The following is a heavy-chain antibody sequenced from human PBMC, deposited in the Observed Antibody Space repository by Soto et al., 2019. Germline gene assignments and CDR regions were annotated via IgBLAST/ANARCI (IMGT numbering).Heavy chain of an antibody. Sequence: QVQLQESGPELVKPSETLSLTCTVSGVSIRDYYWIWIRQAPGKGLDWIGYIHSSGYTNYTPSLKSRVVMSIDTSKNLFSLKLSSVTAADTAIYFCAKKSAAFWLDPWGQGTLVTVSS. CDR1: GVSIRDYY. V-gene: IGHV4-59*01. D-gene: IGHD6-25*01. J-gene: IGHJ5*02. CDR3: AKKSAAFWLDP. CDR2: IHSSGYT.